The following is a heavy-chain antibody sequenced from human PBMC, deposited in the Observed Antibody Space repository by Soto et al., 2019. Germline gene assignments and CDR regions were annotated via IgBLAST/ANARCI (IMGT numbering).Heavy chain of an antibody. Sequence: QVQLVQSGAEVKKPGASVKVSCKASGYTFTSYGISWVRQAPGQGLEWMGWISAYNGNTNYAQKLQGRVTRTTDTSTSTAYMELRSLRSDDTAVDYCARDQRAMGRGVIINTNWFDPWGQGTLVTVSS. V-gene: IGHV1-18*01. CDR1: GYTFTSYG. J-gene: IGHJ5*02. CDR3: ARDQRAMGRGVIINTNWFDP. D-gene: IGHD3-10*01. CDR2: ISAYNGNT.